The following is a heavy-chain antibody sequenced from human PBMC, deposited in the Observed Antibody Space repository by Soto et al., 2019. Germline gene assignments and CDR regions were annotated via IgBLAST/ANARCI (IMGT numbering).Heavy chain of an antibody. J-gene: IGHJ5*02. CDR2: IIPLFGTA. Sequence: QVQLVQSGAEVKKPGSSVKVSCKASGGTFSTYAIDWVRQAPGQGLEWMGGIIPLFGTAKYAQNFQGRITITADESTNTAYMELRSLRSQDTAVYYCARGVHYDSSGYYYAGNWFDPWGQGTLVTVSS. CDR3: ARGVHYDSSGYYYAGNWFDP. D-gene: IGHD3-22*01. V-gene: IGHV1-69*01. CDR1: GGTFSTYA.